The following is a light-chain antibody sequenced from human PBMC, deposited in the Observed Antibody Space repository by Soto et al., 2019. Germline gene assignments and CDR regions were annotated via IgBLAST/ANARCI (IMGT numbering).Light chain of an antibody. Sequence: EIVMTQSPATMPVSPEETATLACRASQSVSSNFAWYQQKPGQAPRLLIYRASTRATGIPVRFSGRGSVTDFTLTISSLQSEDYAVYYCQQYNNWWTFGQGTKVEI. CDR2: RAS. V-gene: IGKV3-15*01. CDR3: QQYNNWWT. J-gene: IGKJ1*01. CDR1: QSVSSN.